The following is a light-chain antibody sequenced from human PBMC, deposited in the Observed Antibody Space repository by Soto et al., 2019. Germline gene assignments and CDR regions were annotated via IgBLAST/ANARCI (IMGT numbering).Light chain of an antibody. CDR3: QQYGRTPYT. V-gene: IGKV3-20*01. CDR1: QSVSSSY. CDR2: GAS. Sequence: EIVLTQSPGTLSLSPGERATLSCRASQSVSSSYLAWYQHKPGQAPRLLIYGASSRATGIPDRLSGSGSGTDFTLTISRLEPEDFAVYYCQQYGRTPYTFGQGTKLEIK. J-gene: IGKJ2*01.